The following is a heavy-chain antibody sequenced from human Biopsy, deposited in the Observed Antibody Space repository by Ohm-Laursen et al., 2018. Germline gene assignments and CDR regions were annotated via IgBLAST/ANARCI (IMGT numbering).Heavy chain of an antibody. J-gene: IGHJ4*02. CDR2: IDWNRGSI. D-gene: IGHD3-10*01. CDR1: GFTFDDYA. CDR3: AKDKGAHINYGDLYYFDS. Sequence: SLRLSCAASGFTFDDYAMHWVRLTPGKGLEWVSGIDWNRGSIAYGDSVKGRFTISRDNGKNFLYLQMSSLRVEDTALYFCAKDKGAHINYGDLYYFDSWGPGTMVTVSA. V-gene: IGHV3-9*01.